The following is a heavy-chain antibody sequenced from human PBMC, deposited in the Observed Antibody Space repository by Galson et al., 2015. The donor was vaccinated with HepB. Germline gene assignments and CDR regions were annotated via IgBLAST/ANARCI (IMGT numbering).Heavy chain of an antibody. Sequence: SLRLSCAASGFTFSTHSMNWVRQAPGKGLEWVSYISTSSSSTYYADSVKGRFTISRDNAKNLLYLQMNGLRAEDTAVYFCSRDKNDYYGSGSYYSYYGMDVWGQGTTVTVSS. J-gene: IGHJ6*02. D-gene: IGHD3-10*01. CDR2: ISTSSSST. V-gene: IGHV3-48*01. CDR1: GFTFSTHS. CDR3: SRDKNDYYGSGSYYSYYGMDV.